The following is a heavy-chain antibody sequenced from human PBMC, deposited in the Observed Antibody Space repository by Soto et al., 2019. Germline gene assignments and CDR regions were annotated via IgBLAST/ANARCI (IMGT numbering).Heavy chain of an antibody. CDR1: GGTFSSYA. V-gene: IGHV1-69*12. CDR3: ARSLAGEGATLAGTDGND. J-gene: IGHJ4*02. CDR2: IIPIFGTA. Sequence: QVQLVQSGAEVKKPGSSVKVSCKASGGTFSSYAISWVRQAPGQGLEWMGGIIPIFGTANYAQKFQGRVTITADESTSTAYMELSSLRSEDTAVYYCARSLAGEGATLAGTDGNDWGQGTLVTVSS. D-gene: IGHD1-26*01.